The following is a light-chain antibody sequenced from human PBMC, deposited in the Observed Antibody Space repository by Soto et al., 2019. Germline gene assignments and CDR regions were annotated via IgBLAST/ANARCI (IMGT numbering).Light chain of an antibody. CDR1: QDITNY. Sequence: DIQMTQSPSSLSASVGDRVTISCQASQDITNYLNWYQQKPGKAPKLLIYGAYNLETGLPSRFSGSGSGTDFTFTISSLQPEDFAAYYCQQYDNLPYTFGQGTKLEIK. CDR3: QQYDNLPYT. V-gene: IGKV1-33*01. CDR2: GAY. J-gene: IGKJ2*01.